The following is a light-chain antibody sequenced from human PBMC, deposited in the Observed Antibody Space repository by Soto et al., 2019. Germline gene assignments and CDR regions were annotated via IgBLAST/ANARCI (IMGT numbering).Light chain of an antibody. J-gene: IGKJ5*01. V-gene: IGKV1-13*02. Sequence: QSPSSLSASVGDRVTITCRASQGISSALAWYQQKPGKAPKLLIYDASSLESGVPSRFSGSGSGTDFTLTISSLQPDNFATYSCQQFNRNTNSFGQRRRLEIK. CDR3: QQFNRNTNS. CDR1: QGISSA. CDR2: DAS.